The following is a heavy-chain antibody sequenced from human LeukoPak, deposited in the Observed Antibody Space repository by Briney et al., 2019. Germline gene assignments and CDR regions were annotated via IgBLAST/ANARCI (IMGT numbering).Heavy chain of an antibody. V-gene: IGHV3-11*06. Sequence: GGSLRLSCAASGFTFSDYYMSWIRQAPGKGLEWVSYISSSSSYTNYADSVKGRFTISRDNAKNSLYLQMKSLRAEDTAVYYCARASSESGYFDWLFAYFDYWGQGTLVTVSS. J-gene: IGHJ4*02. CDR3: ARASSESGYFDWLFAYFDY. CDR2: ISSSSSYT. CDR1: GFTFSDYY. D-gene: IGHD3-9*01.